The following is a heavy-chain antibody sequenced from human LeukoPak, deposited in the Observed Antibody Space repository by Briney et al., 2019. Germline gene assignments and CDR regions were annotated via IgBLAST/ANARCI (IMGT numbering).Heavy chain of an antibody. CDR1: GFTVSSNY. CDR3: ASPRDSSGYYDYYFDY. CDR2: IYSGGST. Sequence: GGSLRLSCAASGFTVSSNYMSWVRQAPGKGLEWVSVIYSGGSTYYADSVKGRFTISRDNSKNTLYLQMNSLRAEDTAVYYCASPRDSSGYYDYYFDYWGQGTLVTVSS. V-gene: IGHV3-66*01. D-gene: IGHD3-22*01. J-gene: IGHJ4*02.